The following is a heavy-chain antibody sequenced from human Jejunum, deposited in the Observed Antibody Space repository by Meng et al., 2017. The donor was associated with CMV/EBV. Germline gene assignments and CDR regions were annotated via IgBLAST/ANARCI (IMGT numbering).Heavy chain of an antibody. D-gene: IGHD3-3*01. Sequence: GFTFSSYEMSWGRQTPGKGLEWISYIGSSGGTIYYADSVKGRFTISRDNVKKSLYLLMESLRAEDTAVYYCARGGSGGSFLRYFDYWGQGALVTVSS. CDR3: ARGGSGGSFLRYFDY. J-gene: IGHJ4*02. V-gene: IGHV3-48*03. CDR2: IGSSGGTI. CDR1: GFTFSSYE.